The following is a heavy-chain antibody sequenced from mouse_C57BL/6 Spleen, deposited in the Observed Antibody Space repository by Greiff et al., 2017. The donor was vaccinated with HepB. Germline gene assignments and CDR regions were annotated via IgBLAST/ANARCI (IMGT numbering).Heavy chain of an antibody. CDR1: GYTFTDYN. D-gene: IGHD2-5*01. CDR2: INPNNGGT. Sequence: EVQLQESGPELVKPGASVKMSCKASGYTFTDYNMHWVKQSHGKSLEWIGYINPNNGGTSYNQKFKGKATLTVNKSSSTAYMELRSLTSEDSAVYYCAREDYYSKGFDYWGQGTTLTVSS. CDR3: AREDYYSKGFDY. J-gene: IGHJ2*01. V-gene: IGHV1-22*01.